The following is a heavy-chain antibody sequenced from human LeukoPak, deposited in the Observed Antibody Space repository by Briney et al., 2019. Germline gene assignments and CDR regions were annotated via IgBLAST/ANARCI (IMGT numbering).Heavy chain of an antibody. Sequence: GGSLRLSCAASGFTFSSYSMNWVRQAPGKGLEWVSSISSSSGYIYYADSVKGRFTISRDNAKNSLYLQMNSLRVEDTAVYYCARGRNCTGTSCSISFYYYMDVWGKGTTVTVSS. CDR2: ISSSSGYI. CDR1: GFTFSSYS. D-gene: IGHD2-2*01. V-gene: IGHV3-21*01. CDR3: ARGRNCTGTSCSISFYYYMDV. J-gene: IGHJ6*03.